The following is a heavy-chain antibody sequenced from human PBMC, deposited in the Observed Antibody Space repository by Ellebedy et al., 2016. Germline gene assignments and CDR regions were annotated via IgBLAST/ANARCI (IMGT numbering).Heavy chain of an antibody. Sequence: SETLSLXXTVSGGSISSSSYYWGWIRQPPGKGLEWIGSIYYSGSTYYNPSLKSRVTISVDTSKNQFSLKLSSVTAADTAVYYCASEKVRLSGPTNFDYWGQGTLVTVSS. J-gene: IGHJ4*02. V-gene: IGHV4-39*07. CDR2: IYYSGST. D-gene: IGHD3-16*02. CDR1: GGSISSSSYY. CDR3: ASEKVRLSGPTNFDY.